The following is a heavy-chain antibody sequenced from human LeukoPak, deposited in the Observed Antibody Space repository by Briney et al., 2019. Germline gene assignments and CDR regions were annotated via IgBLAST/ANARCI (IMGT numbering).Heavy chain of an antibody. CDR1: GFTFSSYG. CDR3: AKDSEYSYGYSFDY. Sequence: PGGSLRLSCAVSGFTFSSYGMHGLRQAPGKGLEWVAVTSYDGSNEYYSDSVKGRFTISRDNSKNTLYLQMSSLTAEDTAVYYCAKDSEYSYGYSFDYWGQGSLVTVSS. D-gene: IGHD5-18*01. CDR2: TSYDGSNE. J-gene: IGHJ4*02. V-gene: IGHV3-30*18.